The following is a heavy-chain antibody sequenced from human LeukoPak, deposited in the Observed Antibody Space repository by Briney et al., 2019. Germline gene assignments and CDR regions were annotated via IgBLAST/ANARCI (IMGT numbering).Heavy chain of an antibody. CDR2: IYYSGST. V-gene: IGHV4-59*01. J-gene: IGHJ4*02. Sequence: SETLSLTCTVSGGSISSYYWSWIRQPPGKGLEWIGYIYYSGSTNYNPSLKSRVTISVDTSKNQFSLKLSSVTAADTAVYYCSGGYDFGRFDYWGQGTLVTVSS. D-gene: IGHD3-3*01. CDR3: SGGYDFGRFDY. CDR1: GGSISSYY.